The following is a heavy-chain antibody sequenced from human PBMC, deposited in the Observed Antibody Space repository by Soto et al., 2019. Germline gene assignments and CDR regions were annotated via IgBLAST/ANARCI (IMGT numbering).Heavy chain of an antibody. J-gene: IGHJ3*02. V-gene: IGHV1-58*01. Sequence: SVKVSCKASGFTFTSSAVQWVRQARGQRLEWIGWIVVGSGNTNYAQKFQERVTITRDMSTSTAYMELSSLRSEDTAVYYCAADPLYDSSGYDYGLYAFDIWGQGTMVTVSS. CDR1: GFTFTSSA. CDR2: IVVGSGNT. CDR3: AADPLYDSSGYDYGLYAFDI. D-gene: IGHD3-22*01.